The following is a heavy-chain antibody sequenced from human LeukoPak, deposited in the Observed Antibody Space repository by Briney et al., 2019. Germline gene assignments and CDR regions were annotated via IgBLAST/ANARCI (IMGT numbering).Heavy chain of an antibody. CDR1: GFTFSNYW. V-gene: IGHV3-7*03. J-gene: IGHJ6*02. CDR2: IKKDGSEK. CDR3: GKDISAGGMDV. D-gene: IGHD3-10*01. Sequence: GGSLRLSCAASGFTFSNYWMTWVRQAPGKGLEWVANIKKDGSEKNYVDSVKGRFTISRDNAKNSLYLQMNSLRAEDTALYYCGKDISAGGMDVWGQGTTVTVSS.